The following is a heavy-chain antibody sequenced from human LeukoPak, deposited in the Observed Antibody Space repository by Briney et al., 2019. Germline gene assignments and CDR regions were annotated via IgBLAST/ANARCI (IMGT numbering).Heavy chain of an antibody. CDR2: IYYTGST. D-gene: IGHD3-10*01. J-gene: IGHJ6*03. CDR1: SGFISSYY. Sequence: SETLSLTCSVSSGFISSYYWTWIRQSPGKGLEWIGDIYYTGSTSYNPSLQSRVTISVDTSKNQFSLRLNSVTAADTAVYYCARLHHDYGSGTYGGAYNYYMDVWGKGTTVTVSS. CDR3: ARLHHDYGSGTYGGAYNYYMDV. V-gene: IGHV4-59*01.